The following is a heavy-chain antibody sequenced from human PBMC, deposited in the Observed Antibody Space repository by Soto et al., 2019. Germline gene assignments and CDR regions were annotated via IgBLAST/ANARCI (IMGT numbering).Heavy chain of an antibody. D-gene: IGHD3-9*01. V-gene: IGHV1-8*01. CDR1: GSTFTSYD. CDR3: ARSRYYDILTGYYPRFDP. J-gene: IGHJ5*02. CDR2: MNPNSGNT. Sequence: ASVKVSCKASGSTFTSYDINWVRQATGQGLEWMGWMNPNSGNTGYAQKFQGRVTMTRNTSISTAYMELSSLRSEDTAVYYCARSRYYDILTGYYPRFDPWGQGTLVTAPQ.